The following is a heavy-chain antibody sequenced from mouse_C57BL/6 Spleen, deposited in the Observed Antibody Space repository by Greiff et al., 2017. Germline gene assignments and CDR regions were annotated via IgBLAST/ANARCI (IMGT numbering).Heavy chain of an antibody. CDR3: ARNYGSYYFDY. Sequence: QVQLQQSGPELVKPGASVKISCKASGYAFSSSWMNWVKQRPGKGLEGIGRIYPGDGDTNYNGKFKGKATLTADKSSSTAYMQLSSLTSEDSAVYFCARNYGSYYFDYWGQGTTLTVSS. J-gene: IGHJ2*01. D-gene: IGHD1-1*01. V-gene: IGHV1-82*01. CDR2: IYPGDGDT. CDR1: GYAFSSSW.